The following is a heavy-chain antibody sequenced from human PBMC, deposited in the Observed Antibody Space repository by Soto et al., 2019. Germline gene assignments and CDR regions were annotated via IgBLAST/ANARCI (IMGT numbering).Heavy chain of an antibody. D-gene: IGHD6-19*01. J-gene: IGHJ5*02. V-gene: IGHV3-30*18. CDR3: AKDLYGAGWYNYFDP. CDR1: GFTFSTTG. CDR2: ISHDGGDK. Sequence: QVHLVESGGGVVQPGRSLRLSCAAFGFTFSTTGMHWVRQAPGKGLEWVAMISHDGGDKHYTDSVKGRFTISRDTSKNTLYLQMNSLRPEDTAMYHCAKDLYGAGWYNYFDPWGQGTLVTVSS.